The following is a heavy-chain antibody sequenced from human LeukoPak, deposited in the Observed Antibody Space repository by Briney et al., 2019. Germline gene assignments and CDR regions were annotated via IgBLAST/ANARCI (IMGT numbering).Heavy chain of an antibody. D-gene: IGHD2-21*02. CDR1: GFTVSNNY. Sequence: PGGSLRLSCAASGFTVSNNYMRWVRQAPGKGLEWVSLIYSGGSTYYADSVKGRFTISRDNSKNTLFPQMNSLRAEDTAVYYCASNPQYCGGGCFFYWGQGTLVTVSS. V-gene: IGHV3-53*01. CDR3: ASNPQYCGGGCFFY. CDR2: IYSGGST. J-gene: IGHJ4*02.